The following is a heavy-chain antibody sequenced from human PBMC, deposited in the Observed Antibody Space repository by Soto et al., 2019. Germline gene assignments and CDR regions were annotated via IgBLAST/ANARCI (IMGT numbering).Heavy chain of an antibody. CDR1: GGSISSSNW. V-gene: IGHV4-4*02. CDR2: IYHSGST. Sequence: KTLETLSLTCAVSGGSISSSNWWSWVRQPPGKGLEWIGEIYHSGSTNYNPSLKSRVTISVDKSKNQFSLKLSSVTAADTAVYYCARDRGSSGWYRNNWFDPWGQGTLVTVSS. J-gene: IGHJ5*02. CDR3: ARDRGSSGWYRNNWFDP. D-gene: IGHD6-19*01.